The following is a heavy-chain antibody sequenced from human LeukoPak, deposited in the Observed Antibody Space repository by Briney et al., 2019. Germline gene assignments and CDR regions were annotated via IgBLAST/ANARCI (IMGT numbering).Heavy chain of an antibody. Sequence: GASVKVSCKASGYTFSGYGLSWVRQAPGQGLEWMGWISAYNGDTNYAQRLQDRVTMTTDTSTGTAYLELRSLRSDDTAVYYCARAPLAVAGPDFDYWGQGTLVTVSS. V-gene: IGHV1-18*01. J-gene: IGHJ4*02. CDR2: ISAYNGDT. D-gene: IGHD6-19*01. CDR1: GYTFSGYG. CDR3: ARAPLAVAGPDFDY.